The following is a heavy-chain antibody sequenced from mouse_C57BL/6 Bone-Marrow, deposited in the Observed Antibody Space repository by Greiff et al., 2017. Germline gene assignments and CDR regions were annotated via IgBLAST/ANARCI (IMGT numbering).Heavy chain of an antibody. V-gene: IGHV14-4*01. D-gene: IGHD1-1*01. CDR2: IDPENGDT. J-gene: IGHJ4*01. CDR3: TFITTVAYYAMVY. Sequence: EVQLQESGAELVRPGASVKLSCTASGFNIKDDYMHWVKQRPEQGLEWIGWIDPENGDTEYASKFQGKATITADTSSNTAYLQLSSLTSEDTAVYYCTFITTVAYYAMVYWGQGTSVTVSS. CDR1: GFNIKDDY.